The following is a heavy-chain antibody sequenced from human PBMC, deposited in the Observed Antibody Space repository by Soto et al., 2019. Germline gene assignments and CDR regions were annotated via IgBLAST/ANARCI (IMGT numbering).Heavy chain of an antibody. CDR1: GVSISSYY. D-gene: IGHD6-19*01. Sequence: PSETLSLTCSVSGVSISSYYWSWIRQPPGKGLEWIGYIYYSGSTNYNPSLKSRATISGDTSKNQFSLKLSSVTAADTAVYYCARDNIAVAGDAFDIWGQGTMVTVPS. CDR3: ARDNIAVAGDAFDI. CDR2: IYYSGST. V-gene: IGHV4-59*01. J-gene: IGHJ3*02.